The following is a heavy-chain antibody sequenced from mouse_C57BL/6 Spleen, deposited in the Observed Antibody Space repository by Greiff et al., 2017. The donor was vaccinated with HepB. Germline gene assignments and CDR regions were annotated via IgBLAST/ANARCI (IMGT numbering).Heavy chain of an antibody. CDR1: GFSLTSYG. V-gene: IGHV2-6-1*01. D-gene: IGHD2-14*01. CDR2: IWSDGST. J-gene: IGHJ1*03. CDR3: ARHGGYGGYFDV. Sequence: QVQLKESGPGLVAPSQSLSITCTVSGFSLTSYGVHWVRQPPGKGLEWLVVIWSDGSTTYNSALKSRLSISKDNSKSQVFLKLNSLQTDDTALYYCARHGGYGGYFDVWGTGTTVTVSS.